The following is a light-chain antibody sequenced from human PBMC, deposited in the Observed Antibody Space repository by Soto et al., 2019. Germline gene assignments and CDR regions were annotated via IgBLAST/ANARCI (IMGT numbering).Light chain of an antibody. Sequence: QSALTQPASVSGSPGQSITISCTGTSSDIGGYIYVPWYQQHPGKAPKLMIYEGSKRPSGVSNRFSGSKSGNTASLTISGLQAEDEADYYCSSFSSSTTLYVFGTGTKVTVL. CDR2: EGS. V-gene: IGLV2-14*01. CDR1: SSDIGGYIY. J-gene: IGLJ1*01. CDR3: SSFSSSTTLYV.